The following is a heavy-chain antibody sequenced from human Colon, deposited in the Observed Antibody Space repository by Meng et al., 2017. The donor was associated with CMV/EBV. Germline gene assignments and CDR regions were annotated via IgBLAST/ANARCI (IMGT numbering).Heavy chain of an antibody. Sequence: GSLRLSCAASGFTFRNHAMSWVRQAPGKGLEWVSVIYAGGRSTYFADSVKGRFIISRDDSKNTLYMEMNSLRAEDTAVYYCAKGSVEWLYYGMDVWGQGTTVTVSS. V-gene: IGHV3-23*03. CDR2: IYAGGRST. CDR1: GFTFRNHA. D-gene: IGHD3-3*01. J-gene: IGHJ6*02. CDR3: AKGSVEWLYYGMDV.